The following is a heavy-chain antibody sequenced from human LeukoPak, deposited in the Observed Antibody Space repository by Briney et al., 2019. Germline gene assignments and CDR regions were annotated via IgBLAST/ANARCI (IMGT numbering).Heavy chain of an antibody. Sequence: PGGSLRLSCAVSGFTFSKAWMSWVRQAPEKGLEWVGRIKSKTDGGASDYAAPLKGRFTVSRDDSKNTLFLQVNSLKTEDTAVYYCTTDWGTIGCGGDCYSYWGQGTLVTVSS. V-gene: IGHV3-15*01. J-gene: IGHJ4*02. CDR2: IKSKTDGGAS. CDR1: GFTFSKAW. D-gene: IGHD2-21*02. CDR3: TTDWGTIGCGGDCYSY.